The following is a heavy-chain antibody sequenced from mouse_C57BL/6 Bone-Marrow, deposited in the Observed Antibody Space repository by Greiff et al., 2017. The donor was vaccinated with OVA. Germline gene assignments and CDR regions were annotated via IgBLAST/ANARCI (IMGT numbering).Heavy chain of an antibody. Sequence: VKLMESGAELARPGASVKLSCKASGYTFPSYGISWVKQRPGQGLEWIGEIYPRSGNTSYNEKFKGKATLTADKSSSTAYMVLRSVTSEDSAVSVCAGCFYYWGQGTTLTVSS. D-gene: IGHD3-3*01. V-gene: IGHV1-81*01. CDR2: IYPRSGNT. CDR3: AGCFYY. CDR1: GYTFPSYG. J-gene: IGHJ2*01.